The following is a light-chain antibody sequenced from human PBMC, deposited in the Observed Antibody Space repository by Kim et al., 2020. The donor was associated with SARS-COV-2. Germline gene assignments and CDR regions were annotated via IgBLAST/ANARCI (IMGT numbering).Light chain of an antibody. V-gene: IGKV2-30*01. CDR1: QSLVYSDGNTY. CDR2: KVS. CDR3: MQGTHWPPT. Sequence: DVVMTQSPLSLPVTLGQPASISCRSSQSLVYSDGNTYLNWFQQRPGRSPRRLIYKVSNRDSGVPDRFSGRGLGTDFTLKISRVEAEDVGVYYCMQGTHWPPTFGQGTRLEIK. J-gene: IGKJ5*01.